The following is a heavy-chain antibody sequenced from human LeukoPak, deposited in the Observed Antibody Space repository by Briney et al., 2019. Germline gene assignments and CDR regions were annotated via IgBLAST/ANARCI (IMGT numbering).Heavy chain of an antibody. CDR2: IYYSGST. CDR1: GGSISSGGYY. D-gene: IGHD3-3*01. V-gene: IGHV4-31*03. CDR3: ARGGSGSFWSGYYPFDY. J-gene: IGHJ4*02. Sequence: PSETLSLTCTVSGGSISSGGYYWSWIRQHPGKGLEWIGYIYYSGSTYYNPSLKSRFTISVDTSKNQFSLKLSSVTAADTAVYYCARGGSGSFWSGYYPFDYWGQGTLVTVSS.